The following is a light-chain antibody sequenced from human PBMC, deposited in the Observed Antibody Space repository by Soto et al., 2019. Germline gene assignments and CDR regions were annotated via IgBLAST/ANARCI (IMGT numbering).Light chain of an antibody. CDR3: QQYTNTNNPWM. Sequence: AIQMTQSPSSLSASVGDRVTITCRASQGIRDELGWYQQKAGKAPNLLISAASRLQSGVPSRFSGRGSGTDFTLTISSLQPEDFATYYCQQYTNTNNPWMFGQGTKVDIK. V-gene: IGKV1-6*01. CDR1: QGIRDE. CDR2: AAS. J-gene: IGKJ1*01.